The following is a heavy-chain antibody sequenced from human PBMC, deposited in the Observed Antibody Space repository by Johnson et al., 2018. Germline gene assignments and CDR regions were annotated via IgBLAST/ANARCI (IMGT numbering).Heavy chain of an antibody. CDR3: SKGSPGYYYDGRGYYRGAFDI. D-gene: IGHD3-22*01. V-gene: IGHV3-47*02. J-gene: IGHJ3*02. Sequence: VQLVESGGGLVQPGGSLRPSCAASGFAFSSYVLHWVRRAPGKGPEWVSAIGTGGDTYYADSVMGRFTISRDNAKKSLYLQMNSLIAEDRAVYYCSKGSPGYYYDGRGYYRGAFDIWGQGTMVTVSS. CDR1: GFAFSSYV. CDR2: IGTGGDT.